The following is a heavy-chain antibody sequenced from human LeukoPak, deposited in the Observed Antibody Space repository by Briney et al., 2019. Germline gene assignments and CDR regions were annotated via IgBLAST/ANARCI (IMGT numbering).Heavy chain of an antibody. D-gene: IGHD3-10*01. J-gene: IGHJ6*04. CDR2: ISYDGSNK. CDR1: GFTFSSYG. Sequence: GRSLRLSCAASGFTFSSYGMHWVRQAPGKGLEWVAVISYDGSNKYYADSVKGRFTISRDNSKNTLYLQMNSLRAEDTAVYYCAKNADSYGSGSYAQGYYGMDVWGKGTTVTVSS. V-gene: IGHV3-30*18. CDR3: AKNADSYGSGSYAQGYYGMDV.